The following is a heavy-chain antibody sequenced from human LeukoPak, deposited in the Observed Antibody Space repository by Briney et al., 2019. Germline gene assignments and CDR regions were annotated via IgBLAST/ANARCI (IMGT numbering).Heavy chain of an antibody. CDR1: GGSFSGYY. CDR3: ARRKTASGTFAQRKYYFDY. V-gene: IGHV4-34*01. CDR2: INHSGST. Sequence: SETLSLTCAVYGGSFSGYYWSWIRQPPGKGLEWIGEINHSGSTNYNPSPKSRVTISVDTSKNQFSLRLTSVTAADTAMYYCARRKTASGTFAQRKYYFDYWGQGTLVTVSS. J-gene: IGHJ4*02. D-gene: IGHD6-13*01.